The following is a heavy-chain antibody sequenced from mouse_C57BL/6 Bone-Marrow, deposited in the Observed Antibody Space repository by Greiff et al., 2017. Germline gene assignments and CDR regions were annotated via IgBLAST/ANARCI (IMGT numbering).Heavy chain of an antibody. Sequence: VQLQQPGAELVKPGASVKISCKASGYTFTDYYMNWVKQSHGKSLEWIGDINPNNGGTSYNQKFKGKATLTVDKSSSTAYMELRSLTSEDSAVYYCASCGYPFDYWGQGTTLTVSS. V-gene: IGHV1-26*01. CDR2: INPNNGGT. J-gene: IGHJ2*01. D-gene: IGHD2-2*01. CDR1: GYTFTDYY. CDR3: ASCGYPFDY.